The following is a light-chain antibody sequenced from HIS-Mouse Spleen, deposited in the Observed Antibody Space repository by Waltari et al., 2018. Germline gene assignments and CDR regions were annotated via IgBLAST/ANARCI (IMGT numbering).Light chain of an antibody. V-gene: IGLV3-25*03. J-gene: IGLJ1*01. CDR1: ALPKQY. CDR2: KDS. Sequence: SYELTQPPSVSVSPGQTARITCSGDALPKQYAYWYQQKPGQAPVLVIYKDSERPSGIPARFSGSSSGTTVTLTISGVQAEDEADYYCQSADSSGTYYVFGTGTKVTVL. CDR3: QSADSSGTYYV.